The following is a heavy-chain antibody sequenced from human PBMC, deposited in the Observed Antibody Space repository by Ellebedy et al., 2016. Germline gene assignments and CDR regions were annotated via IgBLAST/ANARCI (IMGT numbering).Heavy chain of an antibody. Sequence: GESLKISCAASGFTFRRAWMSWVRQAPGKGLEWVGRIKSITDGGTTDYAALVKGRFTISRDDSKNSLYLQMNSLKAEDTAVYYCAWRDVDDWGQGTLVTVSS. CDR2: IKSITDGGTT. CDR1: GFTFRRAW. V-gene: IGHV3-15*01. D-gene: IGHD5-24*01. CDR3: AWRDVDD. J-gene: IGHJ4*02.